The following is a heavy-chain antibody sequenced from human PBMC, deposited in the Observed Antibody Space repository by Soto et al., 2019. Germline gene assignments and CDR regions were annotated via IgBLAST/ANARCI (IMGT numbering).Heavy chain of an antibody. CDR1: GFTFSNHI. CDR2: ISSSSSFM. CDR3: ARDSLRVMVTVVLTYALDL. D-gene: IGHD2-21*02. J-gene: IGHJ3*01. Sequence: EVQLVESGGGLVKPGGSLRLSCAASGFTFSNHIMNWVRQAPGKGLEWVSSISSSSSFMNYADSVKGRFTISRDNAKNSLYLQMNALRAEDTAVYFCARDSLRVMVTVVLTYALDLWGHGTMVTVSS. V-gene: IGHV3-21*01.